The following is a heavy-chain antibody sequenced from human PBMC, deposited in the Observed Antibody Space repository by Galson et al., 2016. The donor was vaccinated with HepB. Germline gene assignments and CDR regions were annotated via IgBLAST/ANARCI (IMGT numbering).Heavy chain of an antibody. J-gene: IGHJ3*01. CDR1: GGSIKSHY. CDR3: ARDSYFDSSGYFYDVFDS. V-gene: IGHV4-59*11. Sequence: SETLSLTCTVSGGSIKSHYWSWIRQPPGKGLEWIGYIYHSGRTNSNPSLKIRLTISIDTSKNQFSLKLNSVTAADTAAYYCARDSYFDSSGYFYDVFDSWGQGTMVTVSS. D-gene: IGHD3-22*01. CDR2: IYHSGRT.